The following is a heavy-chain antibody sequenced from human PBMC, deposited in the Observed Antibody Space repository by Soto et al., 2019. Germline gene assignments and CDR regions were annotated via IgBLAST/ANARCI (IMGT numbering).Heavy chain of an antibody. CDR1: GFIFSTYG. CDR3: SKDLLMTTITTVGD. D-gene: IGHD4-17*01. CDR2: ISYDGNNK. Sequence: QVQLVESGGGVVQPGRSLRLSRAASGFIFSTYGMHWVRQAPGKGLARLSVISYDGNNKYYADSVKGRFTISRDNSKNTLWLQMDSLRTEDTAVYYCSKDLLMTTITTVGDWGQGTLVTVSS. V-gene: IGHV3-30*18. J-gene: IGHJ4*02.